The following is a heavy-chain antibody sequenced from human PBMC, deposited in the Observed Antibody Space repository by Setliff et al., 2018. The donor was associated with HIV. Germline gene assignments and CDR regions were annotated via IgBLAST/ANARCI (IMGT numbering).Heavy chain of an antibody. J-gene: IGHJ4*02. V-gene: IGHV1-18*01. CDR1: GYTFTSFR. D-gene: IGHD1-1*01. CDR3: ARQLSNSLES. Sequence: GASVKVSCKASGYTFTSFRISWMRQAPGQGLEWMGWISPHNADKNIPQRFRGRVTLTRDTSISTAYMELSGLRSDDTAMYYCARQLSNSLESWGQGTLVTVSS. CDR2: ISPHNADK.